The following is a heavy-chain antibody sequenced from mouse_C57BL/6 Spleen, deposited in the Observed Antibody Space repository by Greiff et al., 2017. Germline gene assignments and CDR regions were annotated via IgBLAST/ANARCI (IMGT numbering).Heavy chain of an antibody. J-gene: IGHJ4*01. CDR3: AREGTERVYAMDY. CDR1: GYTFTSYW. Sequence: QVQLQQPGAELVRPGSSVKLSCKASGYTFTSYWMHWVKQRPIQGLEWIGNIDPSDSETHYNQKFKDKATLTVDKSSSTAYMQLSSLTSEDSAVYYCAREGTERVYAMDYWGQGTSVTVSS. V-gene: IGHV1-52*01. D-gene: IGHD3-3*01. CDR2: IDPSDSET.